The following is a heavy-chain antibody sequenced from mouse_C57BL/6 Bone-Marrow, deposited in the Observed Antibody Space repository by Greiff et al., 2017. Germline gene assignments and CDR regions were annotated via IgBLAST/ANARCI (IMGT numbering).Heavy chain of an antibody. V-gene: IGHV2-6-1*01. CDR2: IWSDGST. J-gene: IGHJ4*01. D-gene: IGHD1-1*01. CDR3: ARHGTTVVAHYAMDY. Sequence: QVQLKQSGPGLVAPSQSLSITCTVSGFSLTSYGVHWVRQPPGKGLEWLVVIWSDGSTTYNSALKSRLSISKDNSKSQVFLKMNSLQTDDTAMYYCARHGTTVVAHYAMDYWGQGTSVTVSS. CDR1: GFSLTSYG.